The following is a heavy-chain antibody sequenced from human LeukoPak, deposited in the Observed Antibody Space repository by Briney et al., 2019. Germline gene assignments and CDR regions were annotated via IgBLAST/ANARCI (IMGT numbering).Heavy chain of an antibody. Sequence: KGLEGVGRIKTKRDGGTIDYAAPVKGRFTISGDESKDTVYLEMNELKTEDTAVYYCTRVQGGTYNTFDIWGQGTVVTVSS. J-gene: IGHJ3*02. D-gene: IGHD3-10*01. CDR3: TRVQGGTYNTFDI. CDR2: IKTKRDGGTI. V-gene: IGHV3-15*01.